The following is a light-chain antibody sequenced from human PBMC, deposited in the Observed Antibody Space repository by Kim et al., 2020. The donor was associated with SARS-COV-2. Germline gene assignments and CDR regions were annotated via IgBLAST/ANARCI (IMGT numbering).Light chain of an antibody. Sequence: APEKTARITCGRNNMGSESVNWYQQKLGQAPVLVIYYDSDRPSGIPERFSGSNSGNTATLTISRVEAGDEADYYCQVWDSSSDHVVFGGGTKLTVL. CDR1: NMGSES. CDR2: YDS. CDR3: QVWDSSSDHVV. J-gene: IGLJ2*01. V-gene: IGLV3-21*04.